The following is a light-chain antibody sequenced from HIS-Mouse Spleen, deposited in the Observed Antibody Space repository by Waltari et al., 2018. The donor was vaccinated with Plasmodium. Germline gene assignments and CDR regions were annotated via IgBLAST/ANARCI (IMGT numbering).Light chain of an antibody. V-gene: IGLV2-14*01. CDR1: SSDVGGYNF. CDR3: SSYTSSSTL. Sequence: QSALTQPASVSGSPGPSITISCPGTSSDVGGYNFVSWYQQHPGKAPKLMIYEVSNRPSGVSNRFSGSKSGNTASLTISGLQAEDEADYYCSSYTSSSTLFGTGTKVTVL. CDR2: EVS. J-gene: IGLJ1*01.